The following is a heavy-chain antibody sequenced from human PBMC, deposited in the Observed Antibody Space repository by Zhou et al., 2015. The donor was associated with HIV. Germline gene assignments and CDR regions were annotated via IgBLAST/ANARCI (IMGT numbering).Heavy chain of an antibody. Sequence: EVQLLESGGGLVQPGGSLRLSCTTSGFTFSTYAMNWIRQAPGKGPEWVSTISRRGDSTYYAASVKGRFTVSRDNSKNSLYLQMNSLRAEDTAVYYCARDQLFFDYWGQGTLVTVSS. CDR1: GFTFSTYA. CDR3: ARDQLFFDY. D-gene: IGHD5-18*01. V-gene: IGHV3-23*01. J-gene: IGHJ4*02. CDR2: ISRRGDST.